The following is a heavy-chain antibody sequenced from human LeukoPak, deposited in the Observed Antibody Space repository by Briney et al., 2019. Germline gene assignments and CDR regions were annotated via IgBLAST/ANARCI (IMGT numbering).Heavy chain of an antibody. Sequence: PSETLSLTCTVSGGSISSGGYYWSWIRQPPGKGLEWIGYIYHSGSTYYNPSLKSRVTISVDRSKNQFSLKLSSVTAADTAVYYCARDSDYYDSSGYYYANYYYYYMDVWGKGTTVTVSS. D-gene: IGHD3-22*01. V-gene: IGHV4-30-2*01. J-gene: IGHJ6*03. CDR3: ARDSDYYDSSGYYYANYYYYYMDV. CDR2: IYHSGST. CDR1: GGSISSGGYY.